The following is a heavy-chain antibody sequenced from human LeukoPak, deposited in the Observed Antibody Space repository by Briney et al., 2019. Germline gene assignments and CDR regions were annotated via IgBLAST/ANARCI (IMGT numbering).Heavy chain of an antibody. CDR3: ARTTEGGYTYGYFYYYYMDV. J-gene: IGHJ6*03. CDR2: IHYSGNT. V-gene: IGHV4-39*07. CDR1: GGSISRSTYY. Sequence: SETLSLTCIVSGGSISRSTYYWGWIRQPPGKGLEWIGSIHYSGNTYYNPSLKSRITISVDTSKNQFSLKLSSVTAADTAVYYCARTTEGGYTYGYFYYYYMDVWGKGTTVTISS. D-gene: IGHD5-18*01.